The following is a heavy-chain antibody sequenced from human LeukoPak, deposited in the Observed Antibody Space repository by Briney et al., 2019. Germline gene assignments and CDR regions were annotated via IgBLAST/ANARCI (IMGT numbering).Heavy chain of an antibody. V-gene: IGHV3-66*01. D-gene: IGHD4-17*01. CDR2: IYSGGST. CDR1: GFTVSSKY. Sequence: GGSLRLSCAASGFTVSSKYMSWVRQAPGKGLEWVSVIYSGGSTYYADSVKGRFTISRDNSKNTPYLQMNSLRAEDTAVYYCARGGYGDYLTDYWGQGTLVTVSS. CDR3: ARGGYGDYLTDY. J-gene: IGHJ4*02.